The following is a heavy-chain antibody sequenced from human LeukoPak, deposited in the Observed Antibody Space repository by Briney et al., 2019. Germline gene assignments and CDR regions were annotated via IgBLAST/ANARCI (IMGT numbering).Heavy chain of an antibody. Sequence: GSSVKVSCKASGGTFSSYAISWVRQAPGQGLEWMGRIIPILGIANYAQKFQGRVTITADKSTSTAYMELSSLRSEDTAVYYCARKRGPDGMDVWGQGTTVTVSS. CDR1: GGTFSSYA. CDR2: IIPILGIA. CDR3: ARKRGPDGMDV. V-gene: IGHV1-69*04. D-gene: IGHD3/OR15-3a*01. J-gene: IGHJ6*02.